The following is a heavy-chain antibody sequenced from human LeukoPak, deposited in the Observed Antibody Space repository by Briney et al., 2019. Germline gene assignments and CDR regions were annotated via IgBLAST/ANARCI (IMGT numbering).Heavy chain of an antibody. V-gene: IGHV1-2*06. CDR1: GGTFSSYA. CDR3: ARTEEFDY. CDR2: INPNSGGT. J-gene: IGHJ4*02. Sequence: ASVKVSCKASGGTFSSYAISWVRLAPGQGLEWMGRINPNSGGTNYAQKFQGGVTMTRDTSISTAYMELSRLRSDDTAVYYCARTEEFDYWGQGTLVTVSS.